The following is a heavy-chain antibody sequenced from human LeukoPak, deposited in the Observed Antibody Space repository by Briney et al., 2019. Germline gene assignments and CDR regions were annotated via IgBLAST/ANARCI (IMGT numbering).Heavy chain of an antibody. CDR1: GGTFSSYA. V-gene: IGHV1-69*04. D-gene: IGHD3-22*01. Sequence: ASVKVSRKASGGTFSSYAISWVRQAPGQGLEWMGRIIPILGIANYAQKFQGRVTITADKSTSTAYMELSSLRSEDTAVYYCARDDSTLGGDYWGQGTLVTVSS. J-gene: IGHJ4*02. CDR3: ARDDSTLGGDY. CDR2: IIPILGIA.